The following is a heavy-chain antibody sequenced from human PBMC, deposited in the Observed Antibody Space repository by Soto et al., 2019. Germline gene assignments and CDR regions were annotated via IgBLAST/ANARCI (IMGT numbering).Heavy chain of an antibody. J-gene: IGHJ4*02. CDR2: IWYDGSNK. D-gene: IGHD3-3*01. V-gene: IGHV3-33*01. CDR1: GFTFSSYG. CDR3: ARGGGVTIFGVDAYSPLDY. Sequence: PGGSLRLSCAASGFTFSSYGMHWVRQAPGKGLEWVAVIWYDGSNKYYADSVKGRFTISRDNSKNTLYLQMNSLRAEDTAVYYCARGGGVTIFGVDAYSPLDYWGQGTLVTVSS.